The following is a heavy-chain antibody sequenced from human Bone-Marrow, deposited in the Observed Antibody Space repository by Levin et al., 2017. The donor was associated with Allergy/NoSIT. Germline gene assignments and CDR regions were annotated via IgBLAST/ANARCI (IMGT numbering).Heavy chain of an antibody. J-gene: IGHJ4*02. Sequence: SETLSLTCSVSGGSVSSGNYHWSWIRQPPGKGLEWLGSINHSGGTTYNPSLRSRLTISLDTSKNQFSLQLASVTAADTAMYYCARVVDNWTVFYFDYWGQGTLLTVSS. CDR3: ARVVDNWTVFYFDY. CDR2: INHSGGT. CDR1: GGSVSSGNYH. D-gene: IGHD1-20*01. V-gene: IGHV4-61*01.